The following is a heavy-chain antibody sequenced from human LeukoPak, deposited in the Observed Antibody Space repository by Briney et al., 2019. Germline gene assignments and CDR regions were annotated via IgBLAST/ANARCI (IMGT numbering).Heavy chain of an antibody. V-gene: IGHV1-3*01. J-gene: IGHJ4*02. CDR2: INGGSGYT. Sequence: ASVKVSCKASGYTFTDYTMHWLRQAPGQRLDWMGWINGGSGYTKYSPEFQGRVTITRDTSASTAYMELSSLRSEDTAVYYCANPRYDSRGYYYVDWGQGTLVTVSS. CDR1: GYTFTDYT. CDR3: ANPRYDSRGYYYVD. D-gene: IGHD3-22*01.